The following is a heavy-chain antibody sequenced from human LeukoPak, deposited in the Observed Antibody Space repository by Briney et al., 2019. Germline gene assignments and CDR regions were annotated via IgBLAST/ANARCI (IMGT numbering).Heavy chain of an antibody. CDR1: GYSFTSYW. V-gene: IGHV5-51*01. J-gene: IGHJ5*02. Sequence: GESLKISCKGSGYSFTSYWIGWVRQMPGKGLEWMGIIYPGDSDTRYSPSFQGQVTISADKSISTAYLQWSSLKASDTAMYYCARQYLAYSSSTNWFDPWGQGTLVTVSS. D-gene: IGHD2-2*01. CDR2: IYPGDSDT. CDR3: ARQYLAYSSSTNWFDP.